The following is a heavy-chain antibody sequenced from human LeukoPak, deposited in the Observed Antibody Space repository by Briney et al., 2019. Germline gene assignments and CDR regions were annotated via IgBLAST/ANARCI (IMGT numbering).Heavy chain of an antibody. CDR1: GFTFSSYW. J-gene: IGHJ4*02. CDR2: INSDASTT. CDR3: ARTPYTLWFGELFWFDY. D-gene: IGHD3-10*01. V-gene: IGHV3-74*01. Sequence: SGGSLRLSCAASGFTFSSYWMHWVRQAPGKGLVWVSRINSDASTTSYADSVKGRFTISRDNSKNTLYLQMNSLRAEDTAVYYCARTPYTLWFGELFWFDYWGQGTLVTVSS.